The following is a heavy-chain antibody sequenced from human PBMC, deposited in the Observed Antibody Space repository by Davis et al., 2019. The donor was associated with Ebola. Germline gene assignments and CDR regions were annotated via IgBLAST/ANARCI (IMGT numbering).Heavy chain of an antibody. Sequence: ASVKVSCKASGYRFTSYYMHWVRQAPGQGLEWMGIINPITGGTSYAQNFQVRANMTRDTSTSTVYMELSSLRSEDTAGYYCAREGGRYYDSSGYVFDIWGQGTMVKVSS. D-gene: IGHD3-22*01. J-gene: IGHJ3*02. CDR1: GYRFTSYY. CDR3: AREGGRYYDSSGYVFDI. V-gene: IGHV1-46*01. CDR2: INPITGGT.